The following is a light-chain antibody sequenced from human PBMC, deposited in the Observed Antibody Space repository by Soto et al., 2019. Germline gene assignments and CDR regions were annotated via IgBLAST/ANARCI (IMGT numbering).Light chain of an antibody. Sequence: QPVLTQPPSASGTPGQRVTISCSGSSSNIGSNYVYWYQQLPGTAPKLLIYRNNQRPSGVPDRFSGSKSGTSASLDISGLQSEDEGDYYCAAWDDSLSGLLFGTGTKVTVL. J-gene: IGLJ1*01. CDR2: RNN. V-gene: IGLV1-47*01. CDR3: AAWDDSLSGLL. CDR1: SSNIGSNY.